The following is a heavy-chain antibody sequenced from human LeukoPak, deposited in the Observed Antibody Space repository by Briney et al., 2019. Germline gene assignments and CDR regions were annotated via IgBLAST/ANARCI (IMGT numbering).Heavy chain of an antibody. CDR2: ISPSSNGI. Sequence: GGSLRLSCAASVFTFSSYSMNWVRQATGRGLEWVSYISPSSNGIHYADSVKGRFTISRDNAENSLFLQMNSLRDGDTAVYYCARAAYSSGPDYWGQGTLVTVSS. CDR3: ARAAYSSGPDY. J-gene: IGHJ4*02. CDR1: VFTFSSYS. D-gene: IGHD6-19*01. V-gene: IGHV3-48*02.